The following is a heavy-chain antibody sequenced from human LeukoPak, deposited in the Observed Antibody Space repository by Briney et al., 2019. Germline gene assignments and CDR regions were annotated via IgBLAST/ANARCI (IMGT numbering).Heavy chain of an antibody. D-gene: IGHD3-16*02. CDR2: ISGKGGSL. CDR3: SKAQFEDDVWGNYRYTSGWGYYFDN. V-gene: IGHV3-23*01. CDR1: GFTFSDYG. J-gene: IGHJ4*02. Sequence: PGGPLRLSCAASGFTFSDYGMSWLRQAPGKALEGVSAISGKGGSLHDAGSMKGRFTITRNTSKNTVYLQMNSLRAEDTAVYYCSKAQFEDDVWGNYRYTSGWGYYFDNWGQGTLVTVSS.